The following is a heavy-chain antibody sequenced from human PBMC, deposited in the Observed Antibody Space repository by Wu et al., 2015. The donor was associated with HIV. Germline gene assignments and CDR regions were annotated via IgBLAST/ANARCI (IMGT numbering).Heavy chain of an antibody. V-gene: IGHV1-2*02. D-gene: IGHD6-13*01. CDR1: GYTFTGYY. CDR2: INPNSGGI. Sequence: QVQLVQSGAEMKKPGASVKVSCKASGYTFTGYYMHWVRQAPGQGLEWMGWINPNSGGINYIQKFQGRVTMTRDTSISTAYMELSRLRSDDTAVYYCARQRIAGGSYYYYGMDVWGQGTTVTVSS. CDR3: ARQRIAGGSYYYYGMDV. J-gene: IGHJ6*02.